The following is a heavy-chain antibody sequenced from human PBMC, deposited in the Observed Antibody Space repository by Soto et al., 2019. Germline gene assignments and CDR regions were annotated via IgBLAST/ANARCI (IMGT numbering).Heavy chain of an antibody. CDR2: ISTASDT. Sequence: QVRLMQSGGGLVKPGGSLRISCAASGSMLSDYYMTWIRKTPVRGLEWVAYISTASDTTYADSVRGRFTVYRDNVKNSLFLQMNNLKVEDSAVYYCARGHYSMDVWGQGTTVTVS. V-gene: IGHV3-11*03. CDR3: ARGHYSMDV. J-gene: IGHJ6*02. CDR1: GSMLSDYY.